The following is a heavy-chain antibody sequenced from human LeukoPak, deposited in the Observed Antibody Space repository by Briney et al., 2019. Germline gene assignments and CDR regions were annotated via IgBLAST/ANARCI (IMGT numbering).Heavy chain of an antibody. D-gene: IGHD2-15*01. CDR1: GFTFSSYA. CDR2: ISGSGGNT. V-gene: IGHV3-23*01. J-gene: IGHJ4*02. CDR3: AKGIVVVVAATFDY. Sequence: GGSLRLSCAASGFTFSSYAMRWVRQARGKGLEWVSAISGSGGNTYYTDCVKGRLTISRDNSKNTLYLQMNSLGAEDTAVYYCAKGIVVVVAATFDYWGQGTLVTVSS.